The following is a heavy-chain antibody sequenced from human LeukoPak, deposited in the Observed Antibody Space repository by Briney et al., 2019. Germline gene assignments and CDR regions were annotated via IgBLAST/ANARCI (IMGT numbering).Heavy chain of an antibody. CDR3: ARDYGDYFDY. Sequence: ASVKVSCKASGYTFTGYYMHWVRQAPGQGLEWMGIINPSGGSTTYAQKFQGRVTMTTDTSTSTVYMELSSLRSEDTAVYYCARDYGDYFDYWGQGTLVTVSS. CDR2: INPSGGST. D-gene: IGHD4-17*01. J-gene: IGHJ4*02. CDR1: GYTFTGYY. V-gene: IGHV1-46*01.